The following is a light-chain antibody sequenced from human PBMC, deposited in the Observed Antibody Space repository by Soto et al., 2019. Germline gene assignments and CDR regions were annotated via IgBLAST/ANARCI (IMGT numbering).Light chain of an antibody. V-gene: IGKV4-1*01. CDR2: WSS. J-gene: IGKJ2*01. CDR3: QQYYTTSYT. Sequence: VVTQFPDSLTVSLGERAAIDCKSSHSLLYNSSHYLAWYQQKPGQPPKLLIYWSSTRESGVPARFSGSGSGTNFTLSISGLQAEDAAVYYCQQYYTTSYTFGQGTKLAI. CDR1: HSLLYNSSHY.